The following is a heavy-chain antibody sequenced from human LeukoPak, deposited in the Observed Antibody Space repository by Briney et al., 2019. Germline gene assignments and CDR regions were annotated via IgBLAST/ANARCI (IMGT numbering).Heavy chain of an antibody. J-gene: IGHJ6*03. D-gene: IGHD5-18*01. Sequence: ASVKVSCKASGGTFSSYAISWVRQAPGQGLEWMGGIIPIFGTANYAQKFQGRVTITADESTSTAYMELSSLRSEDTAVYYCAVREIPIQLWSNYYYYYMDVWGKGTTVTISS. CDR3: AVREIPIQLWSNYYYYYMDV. CDR1: GGTFSSYA. V-gene: IGHV1-69*13. CDR2: IIPIFGTA.